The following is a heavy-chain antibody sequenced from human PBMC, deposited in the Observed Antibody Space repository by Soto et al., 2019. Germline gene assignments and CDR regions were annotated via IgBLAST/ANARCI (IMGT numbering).Heavy chain of an antibody. CDR1: GGTLSRSA. J-gene: IGHJ4*02. D-gene: IGHD6-13*01. CDR3: GTGSSWTKVES. V-gene: IGHV1-69*01. CDR2: IIPIFGPA. Sequence: QVQLVQSGAEVKKPGSSVKVSCKASGGTLSRSAISWVRQAPGQGREWMGGIIPIFGPAIYAQKFRGRVSIIADESTRTAYMEMSSLRSEDTAVYFCGTGSSWTKVESWGQGTLVTVSS.